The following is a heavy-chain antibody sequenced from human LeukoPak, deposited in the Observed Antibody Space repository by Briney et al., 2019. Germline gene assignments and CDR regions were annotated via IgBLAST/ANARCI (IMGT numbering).Heavy chain of an antibody. Sequence: SETLSLTCAVYGGSFSDYYWSWIRQPPGKGLEWIGEINHSGSTSYNPSLNSRVTISVDTSKNQFSLKLNSLTAADTAVYYCAKIIQYTAATGTGLESWGQGSLVTVSP. V-gene: IGHV4-34*01. CDR3: AKIIQYTAATGTGLES. J-gene: IGHJ4*02. CDR2: INHSGST. D-gene: IGHD6-13*01. CDR1: GGSFSDYY.